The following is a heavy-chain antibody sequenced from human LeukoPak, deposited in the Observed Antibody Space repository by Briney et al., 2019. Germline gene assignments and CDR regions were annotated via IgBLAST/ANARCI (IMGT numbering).Heavy chain of an antibody. CDR2: IIPIFGTA. J-gene: IGHJ5*02. V-gene: IGHV1-69*13. CDR1: GGTFSSYA. Sequence: SVKVSCTASGGTFSSYAISWVRQAPRQGLEWMGGIIPIFGTANYAQKFQGRVTITADESTSTAYMELSSLRSEDTAVYYCARGGKIVSPHGRSDWFDPWGQGTLVTVSS. CDR3: ARGGKIVSPHGRSDWFDP. D-gene: IGHD3-22*01.